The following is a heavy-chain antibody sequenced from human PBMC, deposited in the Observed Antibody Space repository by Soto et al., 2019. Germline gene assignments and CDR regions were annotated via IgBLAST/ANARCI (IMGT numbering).Heavy chain of an antibody. CDR2: IYSGGST. D-gene: IGHD6-13*01. CDR3: ARGGGLFSSSYDF. CDR1: GFSVSRYY. V-gene: IGHV3-53*01. Sequence: EVQLVESGGGLIQPGGSLRLSCVASGFSVSRYYMSWVRQAPWQGLEWVSVIYSGGSTYYADSVKGRFTISRDNSKTTLYLQMNSRRAEDTAVYYCARGGGLFSSSYDFWGQGALVTVSS. J-gene: IGHJ4*02.